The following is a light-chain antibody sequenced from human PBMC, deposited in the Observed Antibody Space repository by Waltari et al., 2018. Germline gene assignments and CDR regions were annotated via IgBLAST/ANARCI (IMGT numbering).Light chain of an antibody. CDR1: QGIRSD. CDR2: GAS. CDR3: LQDYSYPRT. J-gene: IGKJ1*01. V-gene: IGKV1-6*01. Sequence: AIQMTQSPPSLSASLRDRVTITCRASQGIRSDLGWYQQKPGKAPKLLIYGASTLQSGVPSRFSGSGSGTDFTLTISSLQPEDFATYFCLQDYSYPRTFGQGTKVEIK.